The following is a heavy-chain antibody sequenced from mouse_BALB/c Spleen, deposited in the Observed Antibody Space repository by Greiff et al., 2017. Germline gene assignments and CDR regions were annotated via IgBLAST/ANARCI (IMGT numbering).Heavy chain of an antibody. Sequence: EVKLVESGPGLVKPSQSLSLTCSVTGYSITSGYYWNWIRQFPGNKLEWMGYISYDGSNNYNPSLKNRISITRDTSKNQFFLKLNSVTTEDTATYYCASYDYGYGYWGQGTTLTVSS. V-gene: IGHV3-6*02. CDR1: GYSITSGYY. CDR2: ISYDGSN. D-gene: IGHD1-2*01. J-gene: IGHJ2*01. CDR3: ASYDYGYGY.